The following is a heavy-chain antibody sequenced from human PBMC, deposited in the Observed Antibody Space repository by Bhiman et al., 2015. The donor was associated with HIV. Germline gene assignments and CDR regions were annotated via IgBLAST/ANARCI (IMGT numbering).Heavy chain of an antibody. Sequence: VQLVESGGGVVQSGRSLWVSCEASGFTFSSYTMHWVRQAPGKGLEWVSYISSSGSNIYYADSVKGRFTISRDNVKNSLYLQMSSLRAEDTAVYYCARYYYDSSGYYFIDYWGQGTLVTVSS. CDR3: ARYYYDSSGYYFIDY. J-gene: IGHJ4*02. CDR2: ISSSGSNI. D-gene: IGHD3-22*01. CDR1: GFTFSSYT. V-gene: IGHV3-48*03.